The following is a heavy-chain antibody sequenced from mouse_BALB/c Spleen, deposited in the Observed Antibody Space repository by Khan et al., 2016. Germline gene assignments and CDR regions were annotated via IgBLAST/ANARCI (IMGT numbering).Heavy chain of an antibody. CDR1: GFPFTDYS. CDR3: AREIAYRNHYWDFDV. Sequence: EVELVESGGGLVQPLGSLRLSCATSGFPFTDYSVSWLRHPPGTALERLGFIRNNAKDYPTEYSASVKGRFTISGDISQSILYLQMNTLSYEDSPTYYCAREIAYRNHYWDFDVWGAGTTVTVAS. CDR2: IRNNAKDYPT. V-gene: IGHV7-3*02. D-gene: IGHD2-1*01. J-gene: IGHJ1*01.